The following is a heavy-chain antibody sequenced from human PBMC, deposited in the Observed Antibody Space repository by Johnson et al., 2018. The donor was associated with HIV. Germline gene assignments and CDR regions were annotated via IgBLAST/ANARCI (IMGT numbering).Heavy chain of an antibody. D-gene: IGHD1-26*01. CDR1: GFTFSSYA. V-gene: IGHV3-48*04. Sequence: VQLVESGGGVVQPGRSLRLSCAASGFTFSSYAMHWVRQAPGKGLEWVSYISSSGSTIYYADSVKGRFTISRDNAKNSLYLQMNSLRAEDTAVYYCARAAYSGSHHDAFDIWGQGTMVTVSS. CDR3: ARAAYSGSHHDAFDI. J-gene: IGHJ3*02. CDR2: ISSSGSTI.